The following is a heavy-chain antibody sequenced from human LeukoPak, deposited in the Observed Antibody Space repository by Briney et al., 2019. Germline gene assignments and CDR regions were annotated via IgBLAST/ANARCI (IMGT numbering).Heavy chain of an antibody. CDR3: ARHGSQFVWSGRPPDY. D-gene: IGHD3-3*01. CDR2: MYYSGST. J-gene: IGHJ4*02. Sequence: SETLSLTCTVSGGSISSYSYSWGWIRQPPGKGLEWIGSMYYSGSTYYNPSLKSRVTISVDTSKNQFSLKLSSVTAADTAVYYCARHGSQFVWSGRPPDYWGQGTLVTVSS. CDR1: GGSISSYSYS. V-gene: IGHV4-39*01.